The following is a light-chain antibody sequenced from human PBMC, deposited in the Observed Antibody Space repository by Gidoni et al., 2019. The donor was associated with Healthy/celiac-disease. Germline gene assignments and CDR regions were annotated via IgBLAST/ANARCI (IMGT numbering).Light chain of an antibody. CDR2: GNS. Sequence: QSVLTPPPSVSGAPGQTVTIPCTGSSSNIGAGYDVHWYQQLPGTAPKLLIYGNSNRPSGVPDRFSGSKSGTSASLAITGLQAEDEADYYCQSYDSSLSAYNYVFGTGTKVTVL. J-gene: IGLJ1*01. V-gene: IGLV1-40*01. CDR3: QSYDSSLSAYNYV. CDR1: SSNIGAGYD.